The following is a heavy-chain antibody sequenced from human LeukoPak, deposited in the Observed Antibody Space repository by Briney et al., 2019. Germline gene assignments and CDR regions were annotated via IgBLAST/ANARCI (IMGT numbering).Heavy chain of an antibody. CDR2: INPNSGGT. CDR3: ARSGYGGNSWHFDY. CDR1: GYTFTGYY. V-gene: IGHV1-2*02. J-gene: IGHJ4*02. D-gene: IGHD4-23*01. Sequence: ASVKVPCKASGYTFTGYYMHWVRQAPGQGLEWMGWINPNSGGTNYAQKFQGRVTMTRDTSISTAYMELSRLRSDDTAVYYCARSGYGGNSWHFDYWGQGTLVTVSS.